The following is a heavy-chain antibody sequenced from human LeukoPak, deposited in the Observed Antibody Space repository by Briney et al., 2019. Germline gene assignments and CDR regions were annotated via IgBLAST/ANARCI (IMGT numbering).Heavy chain of an antibody. D-gene: IGHD5-12*01. CDR3: ARVTSGYGDY. Sequence: SETLSLTCTVSGGSISSSSYYWGWIRQPPGKGLEWIGSIYYSGSTNYNPSLKSRVTISVDKSKNQFSLKLSSVTAADTAVYYCARVTSGYGDYWGQGTLVTVSS. V-gene: IGHV4-39*07. CDR1: GGSISSSSYY. J-gene: IGHJ4*02. CDR2: IYYSGST.